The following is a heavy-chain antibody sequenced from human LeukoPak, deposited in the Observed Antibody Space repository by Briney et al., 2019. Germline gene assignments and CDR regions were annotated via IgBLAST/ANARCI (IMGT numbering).Heavy chain of an antibody. CDR3: ARDKLYGDYRRFDY. V-gene: IGHV3-66*01. Sequence: GGSLRLSCAASGFTVSGNYMSWVRQAPGKGLEWVSVIYSGGSTYYADSVKGRFTISRDNSKNTVYLQMNSLRAEDTAVYYCARDKLYGDYRRFDYWGQGPLVTVSS. J-gene: IGHJ4*02. CDR2: IYSGGST. D-gene: IGHD4-17*01. CDR1: GFTVSGNY.